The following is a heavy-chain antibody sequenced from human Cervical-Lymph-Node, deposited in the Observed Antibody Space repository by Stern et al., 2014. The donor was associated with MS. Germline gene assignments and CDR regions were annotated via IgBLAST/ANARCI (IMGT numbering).Heavy chain of an antibody. J-gene: IGHJ4*02. V-gene: IGHV2-5*02. CDR2: IHWDEDK. Sequence: QVTLRESGPTLVKPTQTLTLTCSFSGFSLSDSGVGVGLFRQPPGKSLEWLSLIHWDEDKRYSPSLTSRLTITKDTSKNQVVFTMTNLGPVDSATYYCAHTSRGNYGDAFDFWGQGTLVTVSS. CDR1: GFSLSDSGVG. CDR3: AHTSRGNYGDAFDF. D-gene: IGHD4-17*01.